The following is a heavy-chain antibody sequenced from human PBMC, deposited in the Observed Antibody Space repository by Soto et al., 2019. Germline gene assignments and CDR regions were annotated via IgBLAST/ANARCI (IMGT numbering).Heavy chain of an antibody. CDR2: ISGSGGST. J-gene: IGHJ1*01. V-gene: IGHV3-23*01. CDR1: GFTFSSYA. D-gene: IGHD3-22*01. Sequence: GGSLRLSCAASGFTFSSYAMSWVRQAPGKGLEWVSAISGSGGSTYYADSVKGRFTISRDNSKNTLYLQMNSLRAEDTAVYYCATKDQLYYDSSGYRSEYFQHWAQGTLVTVSS. CDR3: ATKDQLYYDSSGYRSEYFQH.